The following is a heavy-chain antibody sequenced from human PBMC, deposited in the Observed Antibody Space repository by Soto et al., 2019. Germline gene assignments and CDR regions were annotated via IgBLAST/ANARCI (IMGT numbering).Heavy chain of an antibody. D-gene: IGHD2-2*01. J-gene: IGHJ4*02. Sequence: GASVKVSCKACGDTFTSYYMHWVRQAPGQGLEWMGIINPSGGSTSYAQKFQGRVTMTRDTSTSTVYMELSSLRSEDTAVYYCARPKERREYQLPIFDYWGQGTLVTVSS. V-gene: IGHV1-46*01. CDR2: INPSGGST. CDR3: ARPKERREYQLPIFDY. CDR1: GDTFTSYY.